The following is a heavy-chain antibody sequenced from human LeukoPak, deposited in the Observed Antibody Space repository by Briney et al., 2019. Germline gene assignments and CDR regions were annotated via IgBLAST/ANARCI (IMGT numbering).Heavy chain of an antibody. CDR1: GFTFSSYS. Sequence: GGSLRLSCAASGFTFSSYSMNWVRQAPGKGLEWVSYISSSSSTIYYADSVKGRFTISRDNAKNSLYLQMNSLRDEDTAVYYCEREGEKKYQLLLRPQVVDYWGQGTLVTVSS. CDR3: EREGEKKYQLLLRPQVVDY. V-gene: IGHV3-48*02. CDR2: ISSSSSTI. D-gene: IGHD2-2*01. J-gene: IGHJ4*02.